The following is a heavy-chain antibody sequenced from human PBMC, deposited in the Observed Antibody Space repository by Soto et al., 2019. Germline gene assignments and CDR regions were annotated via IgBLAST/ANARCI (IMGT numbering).Heavy chain of an antibody. D-gene: IGHD6-6*01. CDR2: IYFSGST. CDR1: GDSISSYY. J-gene: IGHJ6*03. Sequence: QVQLQESGPGLVKPSETLSLTCTVSGDSISSYYWSWIRQPPGKGLEWIGYIYFSGSTNYNPSLKSRVTISVDTSKNQFSLQLTSVTAADTAVYYCARDPIASRPYYYYMDVWGKGTTVTVSS. CDR3: ARDPIASRPYYYYMDV. V-gene: IGHV4-59*01.